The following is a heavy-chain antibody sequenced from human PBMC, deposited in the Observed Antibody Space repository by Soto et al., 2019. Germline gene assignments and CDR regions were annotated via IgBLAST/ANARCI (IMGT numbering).Heavy chain of an antibody. J-gene: IGHJ6*02. D-gene: IGHD1-26*01. V-gene: IGHV1-3*01. Sequence: ASVKVSCKASGYTFTSSPMHWVRHAPGQRLEWMGWINAGNGNTKYSQKFQGRVTITRDTSASTAYMELSSLRSEDTAVYYCARVYIVGATEAYYYYGMDVWGQGTTVTVSS. CDR3: ARVYIVGATEAYYYYGMDV. CDR2: INAGNGNT. CDR1: GYTFTSSP.